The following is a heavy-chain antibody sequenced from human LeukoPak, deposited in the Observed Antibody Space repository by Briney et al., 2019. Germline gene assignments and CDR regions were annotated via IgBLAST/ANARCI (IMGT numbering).Heavy chain of an antibody. D-gene: IGHD6-19*01. V-gene: IGHV3-21*01. Sequence: GGSLRLSCAASGFTFSSYSMNWVRQAPGKGLEWVSSISSSSSYIYYADSVKGRFTISRDNAKNSLYLRMNSLRAEDTAVYYCARLGLSSGWYEGFDYWGQGTLVTVSS. CDR3: ARLGLSSGWYEGFDY. CDR1: GFTFSSYS. CDR2: ISSSSSYI. J-gene: IGHJ4*02.